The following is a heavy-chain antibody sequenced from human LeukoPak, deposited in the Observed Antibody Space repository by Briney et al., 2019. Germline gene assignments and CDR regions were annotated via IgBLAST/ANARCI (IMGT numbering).Heavy chain of an antibody. J-gene: IGHJ4*02. CDR2: ISGGDDST. CDR3: AKVWWGKRTLDY. Sequence: GGSLRLSCVASGFTFSIHGISWVRQAPGKGLXXXXTISGGDDSTYYTDSVRGRFTISRDNSKNTLYLQMNSLRAEDTALYYCAKVWWGKRTLDYWGQGNQVTVSS. CDR1: GFTFSIHG. D-gene: IGHD3-16*01. V-gene: IGHV3-23*01.